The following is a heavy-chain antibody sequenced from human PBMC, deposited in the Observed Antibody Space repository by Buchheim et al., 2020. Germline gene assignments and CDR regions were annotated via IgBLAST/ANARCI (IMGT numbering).Heavy chain of an antibody. CDR1: GGSISSGGYY. V-gene: IGHV4-31*03. J-gene: IGHJ6*02. Sequence: QVQLQESGPGLVKPSQTLSLTCTVSGGSISSGGYYWSWIRPHPGKGLEWIGYIYYSGSTYYNPSLKSRVTISVDTSKNQFSLKLSSVTAADTAVYYCARDRYYDSSGPPLYYYYGMDVWGQGTT. CDR3: ARDRYYDSSGPPLYYYYGMDV. D-gene: IGHD3-22*01. CDR2: IYYSGST.